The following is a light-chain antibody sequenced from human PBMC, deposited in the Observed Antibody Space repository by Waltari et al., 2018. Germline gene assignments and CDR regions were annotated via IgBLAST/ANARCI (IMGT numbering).Light chain of an antibody. CDR3: QQYGSSPLT. CDR2: GAS. V-gene: IGKV3-20*01. CDR1: QSVSSSY. Sequence: TLSLSPGERATLSCRASQSVSSSYLAWYQQKPGQAPRLLIYGASSRATGIPDRFSGSGSGTDFTLTISRLEPEDFAVYYCQQYGSSPLTFGGGTKVEIK. J-gene: IGKJ4*01.